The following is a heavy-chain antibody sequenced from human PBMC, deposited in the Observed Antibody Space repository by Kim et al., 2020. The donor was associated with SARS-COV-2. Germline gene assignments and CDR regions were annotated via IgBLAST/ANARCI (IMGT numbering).Heavy chain of an antibody. D-gene: IGHD6-19*01. CDR2: IYSSGNT. J-gene: IGHJ4*02. V-gene: IGHV4-4*07. Sequence: SETLSLTCTVSGGSISGYYWSWIRQPAGKGLEWIGRIYSSGNTNYNPSLKSRITMSVDTSKNQFSLRLGSVTAADTAVYYCARKGVGAVAGSFDYWGQGTQVTVSS. CDR3: ARKGVGAVAGSFDY. CDR1: GGSISGYY.